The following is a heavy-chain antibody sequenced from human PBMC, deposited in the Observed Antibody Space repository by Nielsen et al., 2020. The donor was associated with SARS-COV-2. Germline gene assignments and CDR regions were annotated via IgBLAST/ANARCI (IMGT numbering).Heavy chain of an antibody. CDR1: GFTFSNAW. J-gene: IGHJ5*02. Sequence: GGSLRLSCVASGFTFSNAWMSWVLQAPGKGLEWVCRIKSKIYVGTTDYAAPVKDRFSISRDDSKNTVYLDMSSLRTEDTAVYYCATARYCSRTSCSAGTDMFDPWGQGTQVIVSS. V-gene: IGHV3-15*01. D-gene: IGHD2-2*01. CDR2: IKSKIYVGTT. CDR3: ATARYCSRTSCSAGTDMFDP.